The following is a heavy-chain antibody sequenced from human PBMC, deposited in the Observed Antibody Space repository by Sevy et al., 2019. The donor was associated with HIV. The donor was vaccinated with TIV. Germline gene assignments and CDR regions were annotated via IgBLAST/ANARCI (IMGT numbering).Heavy chain of an antibody. D-gene: IGHD2-15*01. CDR1: GFSINNAW. Sequence: GGSLRLSCVTFGFSINNAWMSWVRQAPGKGLEWVGHIKSKTDGGTTDYAAPVKGRFTISRDDSKNTLYLQMNSLKTEDTAVYYCTMEGLYCTDDSCYSEGFDSWGQGTLVTVS. CDR3: TMEGLYCTDDSCYSEGFDS. CDR2: IKSKTDGGTT. J-gene: IGHJ4*02. V-gene: IGHV3-15*01.